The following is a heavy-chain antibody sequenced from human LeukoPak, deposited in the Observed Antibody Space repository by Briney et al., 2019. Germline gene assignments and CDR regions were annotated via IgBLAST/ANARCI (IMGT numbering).Heavy chain of an antibody. Sequence: SETLSLTCTVSGYSISSGYYWGWIRQPPGKGLEWIGSIYHSGSTYYNPSLKSRVTISVDTSKNQFSLKLSSVTAADTAVYYCASGYQLLPDYWGQGTLVTVSS. CDR2: IYHSGST. CDR1: GYSISSGYY. CDR3: ASGYQLLPDY. D-gene: IGHD2-2*01. J-gene: IGHJ4*02. V-gene: IGHV4-38-2*02.